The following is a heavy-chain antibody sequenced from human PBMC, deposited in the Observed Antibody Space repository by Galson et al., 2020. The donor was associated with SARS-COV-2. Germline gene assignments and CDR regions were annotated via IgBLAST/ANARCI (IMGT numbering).Heavy chain of an antibody. CDR2: IFSGGSA. CDR3: ARGGWGGDFIDY. V-gene: IGHV4-30-4*08. Sequence: SETLSLTCSVSGGSISSGGYQWCWIRQPPGKGLEWIGYIFSGGSAYYNPSLKSRITIPVDTSKNRFSLNLNSVTAADTAVYFCARGGWGGDFIDYWGQGALVTVFS. CDR1: GGSISSGGYQ. J-gene: IGHJ4*02. D-gene: IGHD2-21*01.